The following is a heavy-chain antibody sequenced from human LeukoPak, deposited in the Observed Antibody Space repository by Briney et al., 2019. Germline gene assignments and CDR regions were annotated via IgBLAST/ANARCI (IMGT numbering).Heavy chain of an antibody. D-gene: IGHD3-22*01. Sequence: GGSLRLSCVASGFTFSSYWIHWVRQAPGKGLEWVAVISHDGSNKYYADSVKGRFTISRDNSKNTLYLQMSSLRPEDTAVYYCANENYFDTSGYVDNWGQGTLVTVSS. CDR3: ANENYFDTSGYVDN. CDR1: GFTFSSYW. J-gene: IGHJ4*02. V-gene: IGHV3-30*18. CDR2: ISHDGSNK.